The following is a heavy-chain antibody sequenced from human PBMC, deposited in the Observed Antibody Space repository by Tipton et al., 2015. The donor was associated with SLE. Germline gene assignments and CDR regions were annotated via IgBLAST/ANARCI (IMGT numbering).Heavy chain of an antibody. CDR1: GGSISSSSYY. CDR3: ARGIAAGY. Sequence: TLSLTCTVSGGSISSSSYYWGWIRQPPEKGLEWIGSIYYSGSTYYNPSLKSRVTISVDTSKNQFSLKLSSVTAADTAVYYCARGIAAGYWGQGTLVTVSS. J-gene: IGHJ4*02. D-gene: IGHD6-13*01. V-gene: IGHV4-39*07. CDR2: IYYSGST.